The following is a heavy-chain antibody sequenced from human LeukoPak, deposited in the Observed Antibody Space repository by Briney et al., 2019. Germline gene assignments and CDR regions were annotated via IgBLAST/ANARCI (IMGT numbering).Heavy chain of an antibody. Sequence: SETLSLTCTVSGGSISSYYWSWIRQPPGKGLEWIGYIYYSGSTNYNPSLKSRVTISVDTSKNQFSLKLSSMTAADTAVYYCARGRPGTGHRDYWGQGTLVTVSS. J-gene: IGHJ4*02. D-gene: IGHD1-14*01. V-gene: IGHV4-59*01. CDR2: IYYSGST. CDR3: ARGRPGTGHRDY. CDR1: GGSISSYY.